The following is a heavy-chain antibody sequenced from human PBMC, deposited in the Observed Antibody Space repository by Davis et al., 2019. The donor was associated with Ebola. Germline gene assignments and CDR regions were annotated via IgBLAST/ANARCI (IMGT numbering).Heavy chain of an antibody. CDR1: GFTFSSYW. V-gene: IGHV3-7*03. Sequence: GESLKISCAASGFTFSSYWMSWVRQAPGKGLEWVANIKQDGSEKFYVDSVKGRFTMSRDNAKDSLYLQMNSLRGEDTAVYYCARGDYYDSSGYFIDAFDIWGQGTMVTVSS. J-gene: IGHJ3*02. CDR3: ARGDYYDSSGYFIDAFDI. D-gene: IGHD3-22*01. CDR2: IKQDGSEK.